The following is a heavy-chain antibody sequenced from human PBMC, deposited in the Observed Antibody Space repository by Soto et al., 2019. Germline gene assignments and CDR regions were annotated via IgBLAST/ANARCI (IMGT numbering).Heavy chain of an antibody. V-gene: IGHV1-69*13. CDR2: IIPIFGTA. J-gene: IGHJ4*02. CDR3: ALARDGYNFKEFPVDY. CDR1: GGTFSSYA. D-gene: IGHD5-12*01. Sequence: ASVKVSCKASGGTFSSYAISWVRQAPGQGLEWMGGIIPIFGTANYAQKFQGRVTITADESTSTAYMELSSLRSEDTAVYYCALARDGYNFKEFPVDYWGQGTLVTVSS.